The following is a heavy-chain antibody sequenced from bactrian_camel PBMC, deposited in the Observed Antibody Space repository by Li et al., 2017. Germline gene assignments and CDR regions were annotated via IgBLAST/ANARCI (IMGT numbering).Heavy chain of an antibody. CDR1: GVTFEGAD. CDR3: ATGQFSTTNWMSEYDY. J-gene: IGHJ4*01. CDR2: ISSDGRT. D-gene: IGHD2*01. Sequence: HVQLVESGGGSVQTGETLRLSCLGVGVTFEGADMNWYRQPPGKRCELVASISSDGRTYYTDSVKGRFTISRDNAKNTVYLQLYSLNTWDMGMYYCATGQFSTTNWMSEYDYWGQGTQVTVS. V-gene: IGHV3S55*01.